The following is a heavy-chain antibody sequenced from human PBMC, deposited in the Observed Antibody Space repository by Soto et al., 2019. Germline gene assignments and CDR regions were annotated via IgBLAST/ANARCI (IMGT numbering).Heavy chain of an antibody. V-gene: IGHV3-23*01. Sequence: PGGSLRLSCAASGFTFSSYAMSWVRQAPGKGLEWVSAISGSGGSTYYADSVKGRFTISRDNSKNTLYLQMNSLRAEDTAVYYCAREARLAAAGTRVFDIWGQGTMVTVSS. CDR3: AREARLAAAGTRVFDI. CDR2: ISGSGGST. D-gene: IGHD6-13*01. CDR1: GFTFSSYA. J-gene: IGHJ3*02.